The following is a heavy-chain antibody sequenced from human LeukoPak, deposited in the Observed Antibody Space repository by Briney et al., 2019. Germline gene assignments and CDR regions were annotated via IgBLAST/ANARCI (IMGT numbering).Heavy chain of an antibody. CDR1: GFTFSNAW. Sequence: GGSLRLSCAASGFTFSNAWMSWVRQAPGKGLEWVGRIKSKTDGGTTDYAAPVKGRFTISRDDSKNTLYLQMNSLKTEDTAVYYCTTGTSLYYDFWSGYPVGMDVWGQGTTVTGSS. V-gene: IGHV3-15*01. D-gene: IGHD3-3*01. J-gene: IGHJ6*02. CDR3: TTGTSLYYDFWSGYPVGMDV. CDR2: IKSKTDGGTT.